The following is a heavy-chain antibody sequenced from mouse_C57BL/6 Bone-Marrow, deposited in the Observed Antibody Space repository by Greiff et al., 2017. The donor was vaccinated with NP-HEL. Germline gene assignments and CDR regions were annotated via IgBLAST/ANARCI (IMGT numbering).Heavy chain of an antibody. D-gene: IGHD1-3*01. V-gene: IGHV1-69*01. CDR1: GYTFTSYW. CDR3: ARSGSHCDVGNFDV. J-gene: IGHJ1*03. Sequence: QVQLQQPGAELVMPGASVKLSCKASGYTFTSYWMHWVKQRPGQGLEWIGEIDPSDSYTNYNQKFKGKSTLTVAKSSRPAYMQLSSLTSEDSAVYYWARSGSHCDVGNFDVWGTGTTVTVSS. CDR2: IDPSDSYT.